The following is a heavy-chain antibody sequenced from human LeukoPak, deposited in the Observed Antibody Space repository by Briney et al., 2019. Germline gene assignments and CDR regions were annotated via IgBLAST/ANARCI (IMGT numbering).Heavy chain of an antibody. CDR1: GGSFSGYY. V-gene: IGHV4-34*01. CDR3: ARSPAHFDY. J-gene: IGHJ4*02. CDR2: INHSGST. Sequence: SETLSLTCAVYGGSFSGYYWSWIRQPPGKGLEWIGEINHSGSTNYNPSLKGRVTISVDTSKNQFSLKLSSVTAADTAVYYCARSPAHFDYWGQGTLVTVSS.